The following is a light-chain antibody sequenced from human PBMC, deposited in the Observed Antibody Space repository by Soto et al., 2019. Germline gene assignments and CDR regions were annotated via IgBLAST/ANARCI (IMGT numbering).Light chain of an antibody. J-gene: IGKJ5*01. CDR2: GAS. Sequence: EIVLTQSPGTLSLSPGERATLSCRASQSVSSSYLAWHQQKPGQAPRLLIYGASSRATGIPDRFSGSGSGTDFTLTISSLEPEDFALYYCQQRSNWPITFGQGTRLEIK. CDR1: QSVSSSY. V-gene: IGKV3D-20*02. CDR3: QQRSNWPIT.